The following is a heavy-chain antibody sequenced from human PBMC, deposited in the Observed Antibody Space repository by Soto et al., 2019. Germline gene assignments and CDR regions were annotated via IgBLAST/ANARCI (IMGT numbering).Heavy chain of an antibody. Sequence: LRLSCAASGFTFSSYAMSWVRQAPGKGLEWVSAISGSGGSTYYADSVKGRFTISRDNSKNTLYLQMNSLRAEDTAVYYCAKDQAWDDFWSGYYSPKYYFDYWGQGTLVTVSS. CDR3: AKDQAWDDFWSGYYSPKYYFDY. J-gene: IGHJ4*02. D-gene: IGHD3-3*01. CDR1: GFTFSSYA. CDR2: ISGSGGST. V-gene: IGHV3-23*01.